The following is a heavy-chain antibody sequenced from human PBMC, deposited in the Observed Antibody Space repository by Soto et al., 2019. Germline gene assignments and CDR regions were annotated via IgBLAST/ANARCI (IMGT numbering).Heavy chain of an antibody. D-gene: IGHD6-13*01. V-gene: IGHV3-48*03. J-gene: IGHJ6*02. Sequence: GGSLRLSCAASGFTFSSYEMNWVRQAPGKGLEWVSYISSSGSTIYYADSVKGRFTISRDNAKNSLYLQMNSLRAEGTAVYYCARDQSGDSSSWYYYYYYGMDVWGQGTTVTVSS. CDR3: ARDQSGDSSSWYYYYYYGMDV. CDR2: ISSSGSTI. CDR1: GFTFSSYE.